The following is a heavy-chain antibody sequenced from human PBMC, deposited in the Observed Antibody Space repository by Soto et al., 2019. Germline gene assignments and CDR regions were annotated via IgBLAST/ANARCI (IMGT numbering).Heavy chain of an antibody. CDR1: GYSFTSNW. J-gene: IGHJ6*02. Sequence: GESLKISCKGSGYSFTSNWIGWVRQMPGKGLEWMGIIYPGDSDTRYSPSFQGQVTISADRSISTAYLQWSSLKASDTAMYYCARTQLEQYYYYYGMDVWGQGTTVTVSS. CDR2: IYPGDSDT. CDR3: ARTQLEQYYYYYGMDV. D-gene: IGHD1-1*01. V-gene: IGHV5-51*01.